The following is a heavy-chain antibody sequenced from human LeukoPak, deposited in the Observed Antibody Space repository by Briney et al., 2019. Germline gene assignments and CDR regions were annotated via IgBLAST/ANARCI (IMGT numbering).Heavy chain of an antibody. CDR1: GDSISSYY. CDR3: AREVPIVRGLRWDY. CDR2: IYYSGST. V-gene: IGHV4-59*01. J-gene: IGHJ4*02. D-gene: IGHD3-10*01. Sequence: PSETLSLTSTVSGDSISSYYWNWVRQPPGKGLDWIGYIYYSGSTNCNPSLKSRVTISIDTSKNQFSLKLRSVTAADTAVYYCAREVPIVRGLRWDYWGQGTLVTVSS.